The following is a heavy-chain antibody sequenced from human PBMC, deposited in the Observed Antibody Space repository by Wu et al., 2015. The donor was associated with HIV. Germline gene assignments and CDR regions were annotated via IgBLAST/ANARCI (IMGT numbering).Heavy chain of an antibody. CDR3: ARNTDSVATSLYSLGV. D-gene: IGHD5-12*01. CDR1: GAGFTSYA. V-gene: IGHV1-69*05. Sequence: QAQLVQSGAEVKRPGSSVKITCKASGAGFTSYAVSWVRQAPGQGLEWMGGINPLFGTTKHAQRFQDRVKFTTDGSMTTVYMELSSLRSEDTAVYYCARNTDSVATSLYSLGVWGQGTTVTVSS. J-gene: IGHJ6*02. CDR2: INPLFGTT.